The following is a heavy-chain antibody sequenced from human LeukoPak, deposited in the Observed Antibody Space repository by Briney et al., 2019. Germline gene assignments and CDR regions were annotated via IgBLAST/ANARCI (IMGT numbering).Heavy chain of an antibody. CDR2: IIPLFGTA. CDR1: GGTFSSYA. Sequence: VASVKVSCKASGGTFSSYAISWVRQAPGQGLECMGGIIPLFGTANYAQKFQGRVTITADESTSTAFMELSGLRSEDTAIYYCAREMYGVPPGGAFDIWGQGTMVTVSS. J-gene: IGHJ3*02. V-gene: IGHV1-69*13. D-gene: IGHD4-17*01. CDR3: AREMYGVPPGGAFDI.